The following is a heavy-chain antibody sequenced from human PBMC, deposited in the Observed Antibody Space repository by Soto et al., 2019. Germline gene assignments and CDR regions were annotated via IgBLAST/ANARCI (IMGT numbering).Heavy chain of an antibody. CDR2: INAGNGNT. CDR1: GYTFTSYA. V-gene: IGHV1-3*01. D-gene: IGHD6-19*01. CDR3: ASIMWPRGCLEY. Sequence: ASVKVSCKASGYTFTSYAMHWVRQAPGQRLEWMGWINAGNGNTKYSQKFQGRVTITRDTSASTAYMELSSLRSEDTAVYYCASIMWPRGCLEYWGQGTLVIVSS. J-gene: IGHJ4*02.